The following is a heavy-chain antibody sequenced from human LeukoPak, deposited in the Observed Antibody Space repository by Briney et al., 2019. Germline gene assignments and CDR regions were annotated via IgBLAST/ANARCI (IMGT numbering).Heavy chain of an antibody. J-gene: IGHJ5*02. D-gene: IGHD2-21*01. CDR3: ARADRLHGGPYLIGP. CDR2: INPNSGRT. V-gene: IGHV1-2*02. Sequence: ASVKVSCKTSGYTFTDCYLHWVRQAPGQGLEWMGWINPNSGRTSSAQKFQGRVTMTRDTSIATVYMEVSWLTSDDTAIYYCARADRLHGGPYLIGPWGQGTLVTVTS. CDR1: GYTFTDCY.